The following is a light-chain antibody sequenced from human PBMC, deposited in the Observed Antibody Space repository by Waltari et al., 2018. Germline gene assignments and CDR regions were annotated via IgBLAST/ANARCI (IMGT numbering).Light chain of an antibody. Sequence: SYELTQPHSVSVSPGQTATITCSGDALPKKYAYWYQQKSGQAPVLDIYEDSKRPSGVPEEFSGYSSETMATLTISGAQVEDGSDYYCYSTDSSGMGVFGGGTKLTVL. CDR1: ALPKKY. CDR3: YSTDSSGMGV. CDR2: EDS. J-gene: IGLJ3*02. V-gene: IGLV3-10*01.